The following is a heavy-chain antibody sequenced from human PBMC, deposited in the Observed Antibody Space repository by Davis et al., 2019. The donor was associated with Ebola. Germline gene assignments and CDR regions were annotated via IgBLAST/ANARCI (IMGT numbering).Heavy chain of an antibody. J-gene: IGHJ4*02. CDR2: INPNSGGT. Sequence: ASVKVSCKASGYTFTGYYLHWVRQAPGQGLEWMGWINPNSGGTNYAQKLQGRVTMTTDTSTSTAYMELKSLRSDDTAVYYCVVSGNWNAPYYFDYWGQGTLVTVSS. CDR1: GYTFTGYY. CDR3: VVSGNWNAPYYFDY. V-gene: IGHV1-2*02. D-gene: IGHD1-20*01.